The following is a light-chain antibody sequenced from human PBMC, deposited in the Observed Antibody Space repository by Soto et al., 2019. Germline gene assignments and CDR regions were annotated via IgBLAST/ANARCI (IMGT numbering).Light chain of an antibody. J-gene: IGLJ3*02. CDR1: GSNIGSDT. CDR2: SNN. CDR3: ATWDDSLNSWV. Sequence: QLVLTQPPSASGTPGQRVTISCSGSGSNIGSDTVNWYQQLPGTAPKLLIYSNNHRPSGVPDRFSGSKSGTSASLAISGLQSEDEAYYYCATWDDSLNSWVFGGGTKLTVL. V-gene: IGLV1-44*01.